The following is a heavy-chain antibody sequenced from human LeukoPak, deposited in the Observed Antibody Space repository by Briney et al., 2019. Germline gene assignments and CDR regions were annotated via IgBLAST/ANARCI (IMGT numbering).Heavy chain of an antibody. J-gene: IGHJ4*02. Sequence: SETLSLTCTVSGGSISSSSYYWGWIRQPPGKGLEWIGSIYYSGSTYYNPSLKSRVTISVDRSKNQFSLKLSSVTAADTAVYYCARGVLVVVAAPSFDYWGQGTLVTVSS. CDR2: IYYSGST. CDR3: ARGVLVVVAAPSFDY. CDR1: GGSISSSSYY. V-gene: IGHV4-39*07. D-gene: IGHD2-15*01.